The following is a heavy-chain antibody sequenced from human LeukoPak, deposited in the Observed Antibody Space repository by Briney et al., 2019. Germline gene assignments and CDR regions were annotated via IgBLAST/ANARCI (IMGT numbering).Heavy chain of an antibody. CDR3: ARRGYCSGGSCYWSGRVTNWFDP. J-gene: IGHJ5*02. V-gene: IGHV4-34*01. D-gene: IGHD2-15*01. CDR2: INHSGST. CDR1: GGSFSGYY. Sequence: SETLSLTCAVYGGSFSGYYWSWIRQPPGKGLEWIGEINHSGSTNYNPSLKSRVTISVDTSKNQFSLKLSSVTAADTAVYYCARRGYCSGGSCYWSGRVTNWFDPWGQGTLVTVSS.